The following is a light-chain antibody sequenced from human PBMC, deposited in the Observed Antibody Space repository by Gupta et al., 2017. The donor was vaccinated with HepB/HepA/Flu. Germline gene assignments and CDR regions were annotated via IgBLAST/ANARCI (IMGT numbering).Light chain of an antibody. V-gene: IGKV3-11*01. CDR2: NAS. J-gene: IGKJ2*01. Sequence: IVLTPSPATLSLSPGERATLPGRASQSVGSYLAWYQEKPGQAPRPHIYNASDRATGIPARFSGSGSGTDFTRTMSSIEPENFAVYSCQQRSNWYTFGEGTKLEIK. CDR1: QSVGSY. CDR3: QQRSNWYT.